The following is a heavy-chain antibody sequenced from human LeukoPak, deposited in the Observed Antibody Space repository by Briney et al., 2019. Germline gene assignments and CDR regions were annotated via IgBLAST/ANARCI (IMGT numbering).Heavy chain of an antibody. D-gene: IGHD3-10*01. V-gene: IGHV3-49*04. J-gene: IGHJ4*02. CDR2: IRAKIHDGTT. Sequence: PGGSLRLSCTTSGFIFGDYNMNWVRQAPGKGQEWVGYIRAKIHDGTTDFAASVKGRFTISRDDSKGIAYLQMTSLKSEDTAVYYCSRGQKDPYGPEFDYWGQGTLVTVSS. CDR1: GFIFGDYN. CDR3: SRGQKDPYGPEFDY.